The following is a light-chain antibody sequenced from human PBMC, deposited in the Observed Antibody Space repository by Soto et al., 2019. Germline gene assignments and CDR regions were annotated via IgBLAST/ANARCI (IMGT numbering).Light chain of an antibody. V-gene: IGKV1-12*01. J-gene: IGKJ3*01. CDR3: HQASSFPFS. Sequence: DIQMTQSPSAVSASAGDRVTITCRASQDVTSGLAWYQQKPEKAPKLLIKDASTLQSGVPSRFSGSGSGTEFSLAISSLQPEDFATYYCHQASSFPFSFGPGTKVEI. CDR2: DAS. CDR1: QDVTSG.